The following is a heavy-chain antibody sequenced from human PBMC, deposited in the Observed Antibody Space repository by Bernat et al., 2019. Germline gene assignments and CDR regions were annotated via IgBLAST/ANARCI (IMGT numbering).Heavy chain of an antibody. V-gene: IGHV3-21*01. J-gene: IGHJ4*02. D-gene: IGHD1-1*01. CDR3: ARLVERTERRFDY. CDR1: GFTFSSYS. CDR2: ISSSSSYI. Sequence: EVQLVESGGGLVKPGGSLRLSCAASGFTFSSYSMNWVRQAPGKELEWVSSISSSSSYIYYADSVKGRFTISRDNAKNSLYLQMNSLRAEDTAVYYCARLVERTERRFDYWGQGTLVTVSS.